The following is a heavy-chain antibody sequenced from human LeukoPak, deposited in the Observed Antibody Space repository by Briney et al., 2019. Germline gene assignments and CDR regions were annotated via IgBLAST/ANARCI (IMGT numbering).Heavy chain of an antibody. D-gene: IGHD2-2*01. J-gene: IGHJ4*02. V-gene: IGHV3-23*01. Sequence: GGSLRLSCAASGFTFSTYAMSWVRQAPGQGLEWVSSINGDGGSTYYAESVKGRFTVSRDNSKNTLYLQMDSLRAEDTAVYYCAKRPDCSTTNCFRFECWGQGTLVTVSS. CDR1: GFTFSTYA. CDR3: AKRPDCSTTNCFRFEC. CDR2: INGDGGST.